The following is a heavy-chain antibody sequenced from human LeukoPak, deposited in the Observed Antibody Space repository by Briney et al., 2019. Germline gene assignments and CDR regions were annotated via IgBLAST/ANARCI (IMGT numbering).Heavy chain of an antibody. CDR3: ARAKNRITMVRGSLRSWFDP. J-gene: IGHJ5*02. CDR1: GGTFSSYA. Sequence: ASVKVSCKASGGTFSSYAISWVRQAPGQGLEWMGRINPNSGGTNYVQKFQGRVTMTRDTSISTAYMELSRLRSDDTAVYYCARAKNRITMVRGSLRSWFDPWGQGTLVTVSS. CDR2: INPNSGGT. V-gene: IGHV1-2*06. D-gene: IGHD3-10*01.